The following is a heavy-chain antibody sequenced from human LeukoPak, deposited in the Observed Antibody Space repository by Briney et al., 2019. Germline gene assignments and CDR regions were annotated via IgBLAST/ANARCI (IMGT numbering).Heavy chain of an antibody. CDR2: IYSGGST. CDR1: GFTVSSNY. V-gene: IGHV3-53*01. Sequence: PGGSLRPSCAASGFTVSSNYMSWVRQAPGKGLEWVSVIYSGGSTYYADSVKGRFTISRDNSKNTLYLQMNSLRAEDTAVYYCARDRGYDSSGYYYPFDYWGQGTLATVSS. J-gene: IGHJ4*02. CDR3: ARDRGYDSSGYYYPFDY. D-gene: IGHD3-22*01.